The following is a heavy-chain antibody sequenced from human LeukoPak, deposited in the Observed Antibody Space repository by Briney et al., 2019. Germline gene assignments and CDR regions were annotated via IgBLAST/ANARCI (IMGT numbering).Heavy chain of an antibody. Sequence: GASVMVSCKASGGTFSSYAISWVRQAPGQGLEWMGRIIPIFGTANYAQKFQGRVTITTDESTSTAYMELSSLRSEDTAVYYCARERAVAGTEHFDYWGQGTLVTVSS. CDR3: ARERAVAGTEHFDY. D-gene: IGHD6-19*01. CDR2: IIPIFGTA. CDR1: GGTFSSYA. V-gene: IGHV1-69*05. J-gene: IGHJ4*02.